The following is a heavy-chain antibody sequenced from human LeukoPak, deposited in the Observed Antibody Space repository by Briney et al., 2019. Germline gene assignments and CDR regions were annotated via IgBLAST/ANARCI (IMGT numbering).Heavy chain of an antibody. Sequence: GGSLRLSCAASGFTFSTYTMAWVRQAPGGGLEWVSGIGGDGGGGTYYADSVKGRFAISRDNSKSTLYLQMNSLRAEDTAVYYCAKVQGMIVVRDYFDNWGQGTLVTVSS. V-gene: IGHV3-23*01. CDR3: AKVQGMIVVRDYFDN. CDR1: GFTFSTYT. D-gene: IGHD3-22*01. CDR2: IGGDGGGGT. J-gene: IGHJ4*02.